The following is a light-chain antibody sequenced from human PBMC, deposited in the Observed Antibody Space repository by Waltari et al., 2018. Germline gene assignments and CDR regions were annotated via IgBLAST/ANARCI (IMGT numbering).Light chain of an antibody. CDR3: QHYRSLPVT. V-gene: IGKV3-20*01. J-gene: IGKJ1*01. Sequence: EIVLTQSPGTLSLSPGERATLPCRASESVRRALAWYQQRPGQAPRLLIYDASSRATGIPDRFSGSGSGTDFSLTISRLEPEDFALYYCQHYRSLPVTFGQGTKVEIK. CDR2: DAS. CDR1: ESVRRA.